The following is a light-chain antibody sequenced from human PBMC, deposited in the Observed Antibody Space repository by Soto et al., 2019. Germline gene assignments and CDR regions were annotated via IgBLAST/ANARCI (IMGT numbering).Light chain of an antibody. CDR3: QQRSSWRT. V-gene: IGKV3-11*01. CDR2: DAS. Sequence: EIVLTQSPATLSLSPGERATLSCRASQSVSSYLAWYQQKPGQAPRLLIYDASNRSTGIPARFSGSGSGTDFTLTISSLEPEDFSVYYCQQRSSWRTFGQETRVEIK. CDR1: QSVSSY. J-gene: IGKJ1*01.